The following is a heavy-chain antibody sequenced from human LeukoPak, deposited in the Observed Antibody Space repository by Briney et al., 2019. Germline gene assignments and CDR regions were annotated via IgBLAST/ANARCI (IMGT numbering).Heavy chain of an antibody. CDR2: ISGSGGST. J-gene: IGHJ6*02. V-gene: IGHV3-23*01. CDR1: GFTFSSYA. Sequence: GGSLRLSCAASGFTFSSYAMSWVRQAPGKGLEWVSAISGSGGSTYYADSVKGRFTISRDNSKNTLYLQMNSLRAEDTAVYYCATGPGIAVAGTDYYYYYGMDVWGQGTLVTVSS. CDR3: ATGPGIAVAGTDYYYYYGMDV. D-gene: IGHD6-19*01.